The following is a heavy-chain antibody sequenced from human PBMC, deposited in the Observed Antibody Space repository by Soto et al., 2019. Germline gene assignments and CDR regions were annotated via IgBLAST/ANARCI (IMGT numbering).Heavy chain of an antibody. D-gene: IGHD3-10*01. CDR3: AKVLLRWFGGGYFDY. CDR2: ISGSGGST. J-gene: IGHJ4*02. Sequence: EVQLLESGGGLVQPGGSLRLSCAASGFTFSSYAMSWVRQAPGKGLEWVSAISGSGGSTYYADSVKGRFTISRDNYKNTLYLQMNSLRAEDTAVYYCAKVLLRWFGGGYFDYWGQGTLVTVSS. CDR1: GFTFSSYA. V-gene: IGHV3-23*01.